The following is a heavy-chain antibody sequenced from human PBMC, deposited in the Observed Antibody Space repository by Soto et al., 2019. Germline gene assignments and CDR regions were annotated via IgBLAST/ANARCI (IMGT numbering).Heavy chain of an antibody. CDR2: ITSNGGDT. CDR3: LVAAAAY. D-gene: IGHD6-13*01. CDR1: GFTFINYV. J-gene: IGHJ4*02. V-gene: IGHV3-64D*06. Sequence: PGGSLRLSCSASGFTFINYVMNWVRQAPGKGLEYVSGITSNGGDTFYADSVRGRFTISRDNSKNTLYLQMSNLRTEDTGVYYCLVAAAAYWGQGTLVTVSS.